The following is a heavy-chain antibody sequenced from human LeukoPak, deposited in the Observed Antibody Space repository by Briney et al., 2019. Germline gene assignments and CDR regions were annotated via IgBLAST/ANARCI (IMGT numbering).Heavy chain of an antibody. CDR2: INHSGST. CDR3: ARGIGYSSSSARYYYYRDV. D-gene: IGHD6-6*01. J-gene: IGHJ6*03. V-gene: IGHV4-34*01. Sequence: SETLSLTCAVYGGSFSGYYWSWIRQPPGKGLEWIGEINHSGSTNYNPSLKSRVTISVDTSKNQFSLKLSSVTAADTAVYYCARGIGYSSSSARYYYYRDVWGQGTLVTVSS. CDR1: GGSFSGYY.